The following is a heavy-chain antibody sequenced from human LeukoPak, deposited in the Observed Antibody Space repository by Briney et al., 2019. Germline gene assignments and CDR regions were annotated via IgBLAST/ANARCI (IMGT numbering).Heavy chain of an antibody. CDR1: GFTFSSYA. D-gene: IGHD3-22*01. CDR2: ISYDGSNK. J-gene: IGHJ4*02. CDR3: ARDTDLSVDYYDSSGFFDY. V-gene: IGHV3-30*04. Sequence: PGGSLRLSCAASGFTFSSYAMHWVRQAPGKGLEWVAVISYDGSNKYYADSVKGRFTISRDNSKNTLYLQMNSLRAEDTAVSYCARDTDLSVDYYDSSGFFDYWGQGTLVTGSS.